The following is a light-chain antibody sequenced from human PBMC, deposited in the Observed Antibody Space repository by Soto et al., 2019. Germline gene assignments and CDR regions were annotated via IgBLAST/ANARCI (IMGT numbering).Light chain of an antibody. CDR1: SSDVGGYNY. Sequence: QSVLTQPASVSGSPGQPITISCTGTSSDVGGYNYVSWYQQHPGKAPKLMIYDVSNRPSGVSNRFSGSKSGNTASLTISGLQAEDEADYYCSSYTSSSLVVFGGGTKLTVL. CDR2: DVS. CDR3: SSYTSSSLVV. J-gene: IGLJ2*01. V-gene: IGLV2-14*01.